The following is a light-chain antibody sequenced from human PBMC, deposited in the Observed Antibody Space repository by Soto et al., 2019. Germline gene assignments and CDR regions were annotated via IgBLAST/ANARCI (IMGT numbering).Light chain of an antibody. CDR3: SSYAGSSTLYV. Sequence: QSALTQPASVSGSPGQSITISCTGTSDVVGNYNLVSWYQQHPGKAPKLIIYEGNKRPSGVSNRFSGSKSANTASLTISGLQAEDEADYYCSSYAGSSTLYVFGTGTKVTVL. J-gene: IGLJ1*01. CDR1: SDVVGNYNL. V-gene: IGLV2-14*02. CDR2: EGN.